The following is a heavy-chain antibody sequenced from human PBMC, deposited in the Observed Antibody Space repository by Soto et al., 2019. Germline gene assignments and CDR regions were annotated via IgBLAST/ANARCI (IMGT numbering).Heavy chain of an antibody. CDR3: AAYNTSRHAAFDI. J-gene: IGHJ3*02. V-gene: IGHV3-7*01. CDR1: GFRFSTYW. D-gene: IGHD1-20*01. CDR2: IKQDANEM. Sequence: EVQVVESGGGLVQPGGSLRLSCAASGFRFSTYWMSWVRQAPGKGLEWLANIKQDANEMYYVDSVKGRFTISGDSAKNSLFLIMDSLRVEDTAVCYCAAYNTSRHAAFDIWGQGTMVTVSS.